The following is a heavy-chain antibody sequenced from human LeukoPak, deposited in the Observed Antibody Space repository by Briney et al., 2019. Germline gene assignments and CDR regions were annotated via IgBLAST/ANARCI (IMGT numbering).Heavy chain of an antibody. D-gene: IGHD3-10*01. CDR2: IVVGSGNT. CDR1: GFTFTSSA. J-gene: IGHJ4*02. CDR3: AAEGGSGSRFDY. Sequence: SVKVSCTASGFTFTSSAVQWVRQARGQRLEWIGWIVVGSGNTNYAQKFQERVTITRDMSTSTAYMELSSLRSEDTAVYYCAAEGGSGSRFDYWGQGTLVTVPS. V-gene: IGHV1-58*01.